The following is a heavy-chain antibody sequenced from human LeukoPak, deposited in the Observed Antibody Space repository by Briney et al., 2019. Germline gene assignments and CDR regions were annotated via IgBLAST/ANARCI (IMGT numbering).Heavy chain of an antibody. D-gene: IGHD2-15*01. J-gene: IGHJ4*02. CDR1: GGSFSGYY. CDR2: INHSGST. V-gene: IGHV4-34*01. CDR3: ARTWVGCSGGSCYEDY. Sequence: SETLSLTCAVYGGSFSGYYWNWIRQPPGKGLEWIGEINHSGSTNYNPSLKSRVTISVDTSKNQFSLKLSSVTAADTAVYYCARTWVGCSGGSCYEDYWGQGTLVTVSS.